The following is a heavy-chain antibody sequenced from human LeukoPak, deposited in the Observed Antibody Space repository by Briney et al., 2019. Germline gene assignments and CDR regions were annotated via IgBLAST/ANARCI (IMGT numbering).Heavy chain of an antibody. CDR1: GGTFSSYA. V-gene: IGHV1-69*13. CDR3: AGVMGYCSGGSCYSRYYYYMDV. J-gene: IGHJ6*03. CDR2: IIPIFGTA. Sequence: SVKVSCKASGGTFSSYAISWVRQAPGQGLEWMGGIIPIFGTANYAQKFQGRVTITADESTSTAYMELSSLRSEDTAVYYCAGVMGYCSGGSCYSRYYYYMDVWGKGTTVTISS. D-gene: IGHD2-15*01.